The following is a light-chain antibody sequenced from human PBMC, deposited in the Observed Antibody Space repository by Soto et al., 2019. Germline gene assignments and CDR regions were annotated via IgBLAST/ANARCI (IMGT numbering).Light chain of an antibody. CDR2: DAS. Sequence: EIVLTQSPGTLSLSPGERATLSCRASQSVSSYLAWYQQKPGQAPRLFIYDASNRATGIPARFSGSGSGTDFTLTISRLEPEDFAVYYCQQYGSSGTFGQGTKVDI. CDR3: QQYGSSGT. J-gene: IGKJ1*01. CDR1: QSVSSY. V-gene: IGKV3-20*01.